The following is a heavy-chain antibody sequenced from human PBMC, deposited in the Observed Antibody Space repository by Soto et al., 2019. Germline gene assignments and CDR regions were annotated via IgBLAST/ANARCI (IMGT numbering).Heavy chain of an antibody. CDR2: ISPWKGNT. CDR3: ARGRDSYGFYDAFDI. D-gene: IGHD5-18*01. Sequence: QVQLVQSGAEVKKPGASVKVSCKASGYNFMPYGVNWVRQAPGQGLEWMGWISPWKGNTNYAQSFQGRVTMTTDTSTSTAYMELRSLTSDDTAVYYCARGRDSYGFYDAFDIWGQGTMVTVSS. J-gene: IGHJ3*02. V-gene: IGHV1-18*04. CDR1: GYNFMPYG.